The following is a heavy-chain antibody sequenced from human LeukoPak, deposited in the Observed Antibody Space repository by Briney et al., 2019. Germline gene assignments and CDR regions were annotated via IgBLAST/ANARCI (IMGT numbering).Heavy chain of an antibody. CDR2: INHSGST. J-gene: IGHJ5*02. D-gene: IGHD3-9*01. V-gene: IGHV4-34*01. CDR1: GGSFSGYY. CDR3: ARVLTGTLWFDP. Sequence: PSETLSLTCAVYGGSFSGYYWSWIRQPPGKGLEWIGEINHSGSTNYNPSLKSRVTISVDTSKNQFSLKLSSVTAADTAVYYCARVLTGTLWFDPWGQGTLVTVSS.